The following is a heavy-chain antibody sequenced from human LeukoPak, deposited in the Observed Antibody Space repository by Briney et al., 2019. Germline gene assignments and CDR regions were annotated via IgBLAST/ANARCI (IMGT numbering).Heavy chain of an antibody. D-gene: IGHD3-9*01. CDR2: INANSGGT. CDR3: ARASRYDIWTGYPY. Sequence: ASVKVSCKASGYTFTGYYMHWVRQAPGQRLEAMGWINANSGGTNYAQKFQGRVTMTRDTSISTAYMELSRLRSDDTAVYYCARASRYDIWTGYPYWGQGALVTVSP. J-gene: IGHJ4*02. V-gene: IGHV1-2*02. CDR1: GYTFTGYY.